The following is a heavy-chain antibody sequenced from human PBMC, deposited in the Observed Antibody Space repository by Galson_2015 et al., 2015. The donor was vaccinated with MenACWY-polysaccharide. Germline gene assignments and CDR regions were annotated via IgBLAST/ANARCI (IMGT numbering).Heavy chain of an antibody. J-gene: IGHJ6*02. V-gene: IGHV3-48*01. CDR2: ISSSSGTI. CDR3: ARTTRSYYYSLDV. D-gene: IGHD1-1*01. Sequence: SLRLSCAVSGLTFSSYSMNWVRQAPGKGLEWVSYISSSSGTIYYADPVKGRFTISRDNAKNSLYLQMSSLRAEDTAVYYCARTTRSYYYSLDVWGRGTTVTVSS. CDR1: GLTFSSYS.